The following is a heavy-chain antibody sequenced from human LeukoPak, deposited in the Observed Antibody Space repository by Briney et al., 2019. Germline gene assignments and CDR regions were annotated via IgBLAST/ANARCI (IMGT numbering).Heavy chain of an antibody. V-gene: IGHV4-59*08. Sequence: PSETLSLTCTVSGGSISPYYWSWFRQPPGKGLEWIGYIFYSGSTNYNPSLRSRVTISVDTSKNQFSLRLSSVTAADTAVYYCARHTDWFDPWGRGTLVTVSS. CDR1: GGSISPYY. CDR2: IFYSGST. CDR3: ARHTDWFDP. J-gene: IGHJ5*02.